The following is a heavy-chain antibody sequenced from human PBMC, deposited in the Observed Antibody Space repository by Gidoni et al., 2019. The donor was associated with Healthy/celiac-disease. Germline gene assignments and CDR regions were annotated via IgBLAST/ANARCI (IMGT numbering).Heavy chain of an antibody. D-gene: IGHD2-15*01. CDR2: ISWNSGSI. Sequence: EVQLVESGGGLVQPGRSLRLSCAASGFTFDDYAMHWVRQAPGKGLEWVSGISWNSGSIGYADSVKGRFTISRDNAKNSLYLQMNSLRAEDTALYYCAKAGALVVVAATRGYYFDYWGQGTLVTVSS. J-gene: IGHJ4*02. CDR3: AKAGALVVVAATRGYYFDY. CDR1: GFTFDDYA. V-gene: IGHV3-9*01.